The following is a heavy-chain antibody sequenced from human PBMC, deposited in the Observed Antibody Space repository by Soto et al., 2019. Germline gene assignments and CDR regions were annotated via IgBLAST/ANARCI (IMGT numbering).Heavy chain of an antibody. D-gene: IGHD3-3*01. CDR3: ATSYDSGFDP. J-gene: IGHJ5*02. Sequence: SVKVSCKASGYSFTTYDISWLRQAPGQGLEWMGRISPYNGNTNYAQNFQDRVTMTADTSSSTAYMELRGLRSDDTAIYYCATSYDSGFDPWGQGTLVTVSS. CDR1: GYSFTTYD. V-gene: IGHV1-18*04. CDR2: ISPYNGNT.